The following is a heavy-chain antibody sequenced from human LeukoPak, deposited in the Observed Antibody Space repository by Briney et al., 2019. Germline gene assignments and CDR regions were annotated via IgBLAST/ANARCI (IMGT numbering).Heavy chain of an antibody. CDR3: ARHRAVAGTPFDY. J-gene: IGHJ4*02. CDR2: IYPGDSDT. V-gene: IGHV5-51*01. D-gene: IGHD6-19*01. CDR1: GYSFTSYW. Sequence: GESLKISCKGSGYSFTSYWIGWVRQMPGKGLEWMGIIYPGDSDTSYSPSFQGQVTISADKSISTAYLQWSSLKASDTAMYCCARHRAVAGTPFDYWGQGTLVTVSS.